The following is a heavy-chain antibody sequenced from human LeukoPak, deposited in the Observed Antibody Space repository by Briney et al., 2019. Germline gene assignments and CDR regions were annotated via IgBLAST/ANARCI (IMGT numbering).Heavy chain of an antibody. CDR1: GYNFNTCW. J-gene: IGHJ4*02. CDR2: IYPGDSDT. CDR3: ARRQGCSNTACPPDY. D-gene: IGHD2-2*01. Sequence: GESLKISCKGSGYNFNTCWIGWVRQMPGKGLEWMGIIYPGDSDTRYSPSFQGQVTMSVDKTISTAYLQWNSLKASDTAMYFCARRQGCSNTACPPDYWGQGTLVTVSS. V-gene: IGHV5-51*01.